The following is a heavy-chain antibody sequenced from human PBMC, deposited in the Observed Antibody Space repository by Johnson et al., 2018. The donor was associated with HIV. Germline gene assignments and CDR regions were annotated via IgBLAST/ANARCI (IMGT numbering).Heavy chain of an antibody. V-gene: IGHV3-30*03. D-gene: IGHD3-10*01. J-gene: IGHJ3*02. CDR1: GFTFSSYG. CDR3: ARRGLENAVDI. Sequence: QMLLVESGGGVVQPGRSLRLSCAASGFTFSSYGMHWVRQAPGKGLEWVAVISYDGSNKYYADSVKGRFSISRDNAKSSVYLQMNRLRAEDTAVYYCARRGLENAVDIWGQGTMVTGSS. CDR2: ISYDGSNK.